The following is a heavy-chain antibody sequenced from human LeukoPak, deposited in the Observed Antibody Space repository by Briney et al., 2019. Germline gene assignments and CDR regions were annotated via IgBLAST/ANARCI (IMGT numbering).Heavy chain of an antibody. V-gene: IGHV3-7*01. J-gene: IGHJ3*02. Sequence: GGSLRLSCAASGFTFSSYWMSWVRQAPGKGLEWVANIKQDGSEKYYVDSVKGRFTISRDNSKNTLYLQMNSLRAEDTAVYYCARDLGSGSYSPDAFDIWGQGTMVTVSS. CDR1: GFTFSSYW. CDR2: IKQDGSEK. D-gene: IGHD1-26*01. CDR3: ARDLGSGSYSPDAFDI.